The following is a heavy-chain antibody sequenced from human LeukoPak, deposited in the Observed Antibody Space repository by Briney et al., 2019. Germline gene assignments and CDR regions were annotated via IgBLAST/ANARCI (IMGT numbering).Heavy chain of an antibody. D-gene: IGHD4-23*01. V-gene: IGHV5-51*01. CDR2: IYPGDSDT. J-gene: IGHJ4*02. CDR3: ASRPFETTVVPWDFY. CDR1: GYSFTSYW. Sequence: GESLKISCKGSGYSFTSYWIGWVRQMPGKGLEWMGIIYPGDSDTRYSPSFQGQVTISADKSISTAYLQWSSLRASDTAMYYCASRPFETTVVPWDFYWGQGTQVTVSS.